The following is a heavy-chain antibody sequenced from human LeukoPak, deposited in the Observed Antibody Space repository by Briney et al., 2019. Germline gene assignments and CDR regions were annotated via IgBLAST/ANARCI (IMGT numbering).Heavy chain of an antibody. Sequence: GGSLRLSCAASGFTFSSYAMCWVRQAPGKGLQWVSSIISSGDNTYYADSVKGRFTIARDNSKNTLYLQVTGLRAEDTAVYYCAKDFGGYCSGGSCYDGFDYWGQGTLVTVSS. CDR3: AKDFGGYCSGGSCYDGFDY. V-gene: IGHV3-23*01. D-gene: IGHD2-15*01. J-gene: IGHJ4*02. CDR2: IISSGDNT. CDR1: GFTFSSYA.